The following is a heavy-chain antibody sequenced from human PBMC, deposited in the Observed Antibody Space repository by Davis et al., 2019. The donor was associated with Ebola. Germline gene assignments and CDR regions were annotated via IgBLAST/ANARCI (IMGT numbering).Heavy chain of an antibody. D-gene: IGHD6-13*01. V-gene: IGHV1-2*06. Sequence: AASVKVSCKASGYTFTGYYMHWVRQPPGQGLEWMGRINPNSGGTNYAQKFQGRVTMTRDTSISTAYMELSRLRSDDTAVYYCAREVSVIAAAGTWFDPWGQGTLVTVSS. CDR2: INPNSGGT. CDR1: GYTFTGYY. CDR3: AREVSVIAAAGTWFDP. J-gene: IGHJ5*02.